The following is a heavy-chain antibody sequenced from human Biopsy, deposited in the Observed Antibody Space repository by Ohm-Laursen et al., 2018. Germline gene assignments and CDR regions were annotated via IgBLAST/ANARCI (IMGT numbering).Heavy chain of an antibody. D-gene: IGHD3-10*01. Sequence: SSVKVSCKVSGYTFTGYYMHWVRQAPGQGLEWMGWINPNSGVTNYAQRFQGRVTMTRDTSISTAYMELSRLRSDDTAVYYCARDPRYGYGSYFDYWGQGTLVAVSS. J-gene: IGHJ4*02. V-gene: IGHV1-2*02. CDR1: GYTFTGYY. CDR3: ARDPRYGYGSYFDY. CDR2: INPNSGVT.